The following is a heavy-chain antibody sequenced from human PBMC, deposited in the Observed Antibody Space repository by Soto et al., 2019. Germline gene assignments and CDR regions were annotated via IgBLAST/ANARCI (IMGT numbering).Heavy chain of an antibody. Sequence: GPVKGSWKGFRKSPRGIFIQWGRQAPGKGLEWMGGFDPEDGERMYAQNFQDRVTLTEDTSTDTVHMELSSLRSEDTAVYYCATSPFLYAFDIWGQGTMVTVSS. CDR1: RKSPRGIF. J-gene: IGHJ3*02. CDR2: FDPEDGER. CDR3: ATSPFLYAFDI. V-gene: IGHV1-24*01.